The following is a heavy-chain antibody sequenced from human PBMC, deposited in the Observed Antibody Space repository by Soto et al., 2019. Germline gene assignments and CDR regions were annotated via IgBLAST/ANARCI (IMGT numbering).Heavy chain of an antibody. Sequence: GGSLRLSCVASGFTFSTYAMTRVRQAPGKGLEWVSTISGSGGSTYYAGSLRGRFTISRDGSKNTLFLQMNSLTVDDTAVYYCARLIPTTRPRGYFDFWGQGTLVTVSS. V-gene: IGHV3-23*01. J-gene: IGHJ4*02. CDR1: GFTFSTYA. D-gene: IGHD1-7*01. CDR3: ARLIPTTRPRGYFDF. CDR2: ISGSGGST.